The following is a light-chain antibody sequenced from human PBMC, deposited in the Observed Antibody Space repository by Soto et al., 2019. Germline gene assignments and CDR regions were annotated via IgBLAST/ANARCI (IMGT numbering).Light chain of an antibody. CDR1: QSVSSNS. Sequence: EIVLTQSPGTLALSPGERATVSCRASQSVSSNSLAWCQQKPGQAPRLLIHGASSRATGIPDRFSGSGSGTDFTLTISRLEPEDFAMYYCLQYGSLPWTFGQGTKVEIK. CDR2: GAS. V-gene: IGKV3-20*01. J-gene: IGKJ1*01. CDR3: LQYGSLPWT.